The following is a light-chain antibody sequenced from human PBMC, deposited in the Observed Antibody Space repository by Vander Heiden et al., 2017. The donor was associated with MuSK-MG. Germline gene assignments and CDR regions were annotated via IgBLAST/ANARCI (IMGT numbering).Light chain of an antibody. V-gene: IGKV1-39*01. J-gene: IGKJ2*01. CDR2: AAS. CDR1: QSISSY. CDR3: QQSYSTPGT. Sequence: DIHMTHAPSSLSASVGDRVTITCRASQSISSYLNWYQQKPGKAPKLLIYAASSLQSGVPSRFSGSGSGTDFTLTISRLQPEDFATYYCQQSYSTPGTFGQGTKVEIK.